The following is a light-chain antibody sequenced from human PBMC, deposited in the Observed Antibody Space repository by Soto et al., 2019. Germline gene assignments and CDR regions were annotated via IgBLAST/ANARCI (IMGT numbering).Light chain of an antibody. CDR1: QSVSTY. Sequence: LVLTQSPVTLSLSPGDRATLSCRASQSVSTYLAWYLQTPGHPPRLLIYDTSNRATGIPPRFSGSRSGTEFTLTISSLEPEDFAVYYCHQRNTVGQGTRLEIK. J-gene: IGKJ5*01. V-gene: IGKV3-11*01. CDR2: DTS. CDR3: HQRNT.